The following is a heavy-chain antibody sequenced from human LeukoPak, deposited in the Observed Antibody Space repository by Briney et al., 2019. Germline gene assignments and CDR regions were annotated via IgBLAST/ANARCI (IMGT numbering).Heavy chain of an antibody. CDR3: AKDGGVAGSCRAFDY. CDR2: ISGSGGST. J-gene: IGHJ4*02. V-gene: IGHV3-23*01. CDR1: GFTFSSYA. D-gene: IGHD6-19*01. Sequence: TGGSLRLSCAASGFTFSSYAMSWVRQAPGKGLEWVSSISGSGGSTYYADSVKGRFTISRDNSKNTLYLQMNSLRAEDTAVYYCAKDGGVAGSCRAFDYWGQGTLVTVSS.